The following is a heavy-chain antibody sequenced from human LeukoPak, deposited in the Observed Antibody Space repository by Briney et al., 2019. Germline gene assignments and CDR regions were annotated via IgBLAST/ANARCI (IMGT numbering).Heavy chain of an antibody. CDR3: ARAPSLWAFDI. CDR1: GFTFSSYS. J-gene: IGHJ3*02. Sequence: GGSLRLSCAASGFTFSSYSMNWVRQAPGKGLEWVSSISSSSSYIYYADSVKGRFTISRDNAKNSLYLQMNSLRAEDTAVYYCARAPSLWAFDIWGQGTMVTVSS. CDR2: ISSSSSYI. V-gene: IGHV3-21*01. D-gene: IGHD2-21*01.